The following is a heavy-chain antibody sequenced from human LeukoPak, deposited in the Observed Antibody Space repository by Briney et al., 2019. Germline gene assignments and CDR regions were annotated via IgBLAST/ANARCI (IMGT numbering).Heavy chain of an antibody. CDR2: IKI. Sequence: PGGSLRLSCAASGFTFSSYEMNWVRQAPGKGLEWASHIKIYSADSVKGRFTISRDNAKNSLYLQMSSLRAEDTAVYYCARDKGDNSGWDYWGQGILVTVSS. V-gene: IGHV3-48*03. J-gene: IGHJ4*02. D-gene: IGHD6-19*01. CDR1: GFTFSSYE. CDR3: ARDKGDNSGWDY.